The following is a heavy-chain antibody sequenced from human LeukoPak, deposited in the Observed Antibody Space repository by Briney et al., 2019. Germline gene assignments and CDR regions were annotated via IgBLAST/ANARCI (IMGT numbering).Heavy chain of an antibody. Sequence: GGSLRLSCAASGFTVNNKYMTWVRQAPGKGLEWVSLIYNDGRTYYADSVKGRCTISRDNSKSTLYLQMNSLRADDTVVYYCARDKLLWFGELQYFDYWGQGTLVTVSS. D-gene: IGHD3-10*01. CDR1: GFTVNNKY. J-gene: IGHJ4*02. CDR2: IYNDGRT. CDR3: ARDKLLWFGELQYFDY. V-gene: IGHV3-66*02.